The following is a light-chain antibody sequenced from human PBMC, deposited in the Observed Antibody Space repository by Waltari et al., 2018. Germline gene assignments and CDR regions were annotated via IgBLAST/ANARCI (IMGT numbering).Light chain of an antibody. CDR3: QQSYSSPWT. V-gene: IGKV3-20*01. J-gene: IGKJ1*01. Sequence: DIVLTQSPGTLSLSPGERANLPCRASQSVSSSHLAWYQQKPGQAPKLLIYGASNRATGIPDRFSGSGSGTDFTLTISRLDPEDFAIYYCQQSYSSPWTFAQGTKVEIK. CDR1: QSVSSSH. CDR2: GAS.